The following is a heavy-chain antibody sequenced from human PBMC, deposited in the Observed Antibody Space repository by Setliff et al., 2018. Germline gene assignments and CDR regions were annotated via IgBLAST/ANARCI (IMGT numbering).Heavy chain of an antibody. Sequence: SETLSLTCTVTGGSISPFYWNWIRQSPGKGLEWIGYTFYTGKSSYNPSLKSRVTISVDTSKNQFSLKLNSVTAADTAVYYCARAHNVDTAMVFDYWGQGTLVTVSS. CDR2: TFYTGKS. J-gene: IGHJ4*02. CDR3: ARAHNVDTAMVFDY. D-gene: IGHD5-18*01. V-gene: IGHV4-59*01. CDR1: GGSISPFY.